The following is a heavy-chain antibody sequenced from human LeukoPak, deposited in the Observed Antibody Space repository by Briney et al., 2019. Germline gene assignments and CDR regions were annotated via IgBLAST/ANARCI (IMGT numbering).Heavy chain of an antibody. CDR3: AKEYCSSTSCYTHY. CDR2: ISGSGGST. Sequence: GGSLTLSCAASGFTFSSYAMSWVRQAPRKGLAWVSAISGSGGSTYYADSVKGRFTISRDNSKNTLYLQMNSLRAEDTAVYYCAKEYCSSTSCYTHYWGQGTLVTVSS. V-gene: IGHV3-23*01. CDR1: GFTFSSYA. J-gene: IGHJ4*02. D-gene: IGHD2-2*02.